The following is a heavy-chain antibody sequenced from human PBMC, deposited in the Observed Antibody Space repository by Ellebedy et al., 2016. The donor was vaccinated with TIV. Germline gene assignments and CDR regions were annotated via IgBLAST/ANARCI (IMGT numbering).Heavy chain of an antibody. J-gene: IGHJ6*02. V-gene: IGHV1-69*05. CDR2: IIPIFGTA. CDR3: ARGYGMDV. Sequence: AASVKVSCKASGGTFSSYAISWVRQAPGQGLEWMGGIIPIFGTANYAQKFQGRVTITRNTSISTAYMELSSLRSEDTAVYCCARGYGMDVWGQGTTVTVSS. CDR1: GGTFSSYA.